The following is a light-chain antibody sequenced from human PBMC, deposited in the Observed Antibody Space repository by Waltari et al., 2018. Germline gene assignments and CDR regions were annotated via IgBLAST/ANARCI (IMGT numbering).Light chain of an antibody. V-gene: IGKV4-1*01. CDR2: WAS. Sequence: DIVMTQSPDSLAVSLGERATIHCRSSQNVLFSSNNKNYLAWYQQKPGQPPKLLIYWASTRESGVPDRFSGSGSGTDFTLTIRSLQAEDVAIYYCQQYYTTPYTFGQGTKLEIK. CDR3: QQYYTTPYT. CDR1: QNVLFSSNNKNY. J-gene: IGKJ2*01.